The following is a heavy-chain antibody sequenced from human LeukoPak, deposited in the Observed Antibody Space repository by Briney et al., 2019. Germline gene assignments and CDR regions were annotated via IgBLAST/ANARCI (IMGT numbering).Heavy chain of an antibody. D-gene: IGHD3-10*01. Sequence: GGSLRLSCAASTFTFSDYSMTWFRQAPGKGLQWVANIRQDGTEKTYVDSVKGRFTVSRDNAKNSLYLQMNSLTAEDTAVYYCARDLRAGGTWSYGIYFDLWGRGTLVTVSS. CDR2: IRQDGTEK. J-gene: IGHJ2*01. CDR1: TFTFSDYS. V-gene: IGHV3-7*01. CDR3: ARDLRAGGTWSYGIYFDL.